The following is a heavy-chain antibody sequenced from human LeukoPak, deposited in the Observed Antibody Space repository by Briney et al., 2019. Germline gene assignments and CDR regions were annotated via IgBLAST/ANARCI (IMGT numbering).Heavy chain of an antibody. Sequence: ASVKVSCKASGGTFSSYAISWVRQAPGQGLEWMGGIIPIFGTANYAQKFQGRVTITADESTSTAYMELSSLRSEDTAVYYCARELFGVVIFDYWGQGTLVTVSS. D-gene: IGHD3-3*01. CDR2: IIPIFGTA. V-gene: IGHV1-69*13. J-gene: IGHJ4*02. CDR3: ARELFGVVIFDY. CDR1: GGTFSSYA.